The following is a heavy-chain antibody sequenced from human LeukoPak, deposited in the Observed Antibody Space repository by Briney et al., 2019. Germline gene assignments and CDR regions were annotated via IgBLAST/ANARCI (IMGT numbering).Heavy chain of an antibody. D-gene: IGHD6-13*01. J-gene: IGHJ6*02. CDR3: ARVGYTSYYYYGMDV. CDR2: ISSNGGST. Sequence: GGSLRLSCAASGFTFSSYAMHWVRQAPGKGLEYVSAISSNGGSTYYANSVKGRFTISRDNSKNTLYPQMGSLRAEDMAVYHCARVGYTSYYYYGMDVWGQGTTVTVSS. V-gene: IGHV3-64*01. CDR1: GFTFSSYA.